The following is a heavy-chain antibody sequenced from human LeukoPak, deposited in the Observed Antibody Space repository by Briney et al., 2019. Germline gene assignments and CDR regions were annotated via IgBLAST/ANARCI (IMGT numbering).Heavy chain of an antibody. V-gene: IGHV1-69*13. D-gene: IGHD6-13*01. Sequence: SVKVSCKASGGTFSSYAISWVRQAPGQGLEWMGGIIPIFGTANYAQKFQGRVTITADESTSTAYMELSSLRSEDTAVFYCASEYTAAAGTVGYWGQGTLVTVSS. CDR1: GGTFSSYA. CDR2: IIPIFGTA. CDR3: ASEYTAAAGTVGY. J-gene: IGHJ4*02.